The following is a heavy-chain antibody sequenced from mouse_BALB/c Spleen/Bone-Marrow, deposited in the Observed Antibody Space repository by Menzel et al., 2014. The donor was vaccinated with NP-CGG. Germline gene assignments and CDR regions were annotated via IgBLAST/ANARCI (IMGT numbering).Heavy chain of an antibody. D-gene: IGHD2-1*01. J-gene: IGHJ3*01. CDR2: INPSSGYT. CDR1: GYTFTSYT. V-gene: IGHV1-4*02. CDR3: ARLNYGNPFAY. Sequence: VQLQQSAAELARPGASVKMSCKASGYTFTSYTMHWVKQRPGQGLEWIGYINPSSGYTDYNQKFNDKTTLTADKSSSTAYMQLSSLTSEDSAVYYCARLNYGNPFAYGGQGTLVTVSA.